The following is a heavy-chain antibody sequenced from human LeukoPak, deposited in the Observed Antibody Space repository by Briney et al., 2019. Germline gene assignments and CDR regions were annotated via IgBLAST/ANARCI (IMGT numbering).Heavy chain of an antibody. Sequence: TGGSLRLSCSASGFAFSTYLMHWVRQAPGKGLECIAGIDSNGGRTYYADSVKGRFTISRDNSKSTLYLQMSSLRVEDTAVYYCVKDGGTVWSVINYYFDYWGQGTLVTVSS. CDR3: VKDGGTVWSVINYYFDY. CDR2: IDSNGGRT. J-gene: IGHJ4*02. D-gene: IGHD3-3*01. CDR1: GFAFSTYL. V-gene: IGHV3-64D*06.